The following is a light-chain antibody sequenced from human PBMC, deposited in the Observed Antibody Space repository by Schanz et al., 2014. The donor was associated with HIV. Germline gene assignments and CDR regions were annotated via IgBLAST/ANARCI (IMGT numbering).Light chain of an antibody. J-gene: IGLJ2*01. CDR3: GAWDSGRRAVV. CDR2: GNS. CDR1: SSNIGAGFD. Sequence: QSVLAQPPSVSGAPGQRVTISCTGSSSNIGAGFDVHWYQLLPGTAPKLLIYGNSNRPSGVPDRFSGSKSGTSASLAITGLQAEDEADYYCGAWDSGRRAVVFGGGTKLTVL. V-gene: IGLV1-40*01.